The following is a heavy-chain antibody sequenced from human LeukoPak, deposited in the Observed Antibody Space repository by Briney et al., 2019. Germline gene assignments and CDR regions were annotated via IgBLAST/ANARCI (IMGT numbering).Heavy chain of an antibody. D-gene: IGHD4-17*01. CDR1: GYTFTSYG. V-gene: IGHV1-18*01. CDR3: ALYYGDYWFDP. CDR2: ISAYNGNT. Sequence: ASVKVSCKASGYTFTSYGISWVRQAPGQGLEWMGWISAYNGNTNYAQKLQGRVTMTTDTSTSTAYMELRSLRSAETAVYSVALYYGDYWFDPWGQGTLVTVSS. J-gene: IGHJ5*02.